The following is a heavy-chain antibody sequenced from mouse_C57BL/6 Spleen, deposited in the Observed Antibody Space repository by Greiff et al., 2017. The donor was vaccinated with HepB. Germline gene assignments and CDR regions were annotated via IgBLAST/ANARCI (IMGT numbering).Heavy chain of an antibody. CDR1: GYTFTSYW. D-gene: IGHD1-1*01. CDR3: ARVPSSSPYYYAMDY. Sequence: QVQLQQPGAELVRPGSSVKLSCKASGYTFTSYWMHWVKQRPIQGLEWIGNIDPSDSETHYNQKFKDKATLTVDKSSSTAYMQLSSLTSEDSAVYYCARVPSSSPYYYAMDYWGQGTSVTVSS. V-gene: IGHV1-52*01. CDR2: IDPSDSET. J-gene: IGHJ4*01.